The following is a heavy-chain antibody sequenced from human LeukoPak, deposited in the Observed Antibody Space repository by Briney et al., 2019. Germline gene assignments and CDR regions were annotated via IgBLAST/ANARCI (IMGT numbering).Heavy chain of an antibody. J-gene: IGHJ3*02. V-gene: IGHV5-51*01. CDR2: IYPGDSDT. CDR3: ARSRAPGAADAFDI. CDR1: GYSFTSYW. D-gene: IGHD7-27*01. Sequence: GESLQISCQDSGYSFTSYWIGWVRQMPGKGLEWMGIIYPGDSDTRYSPSFQGQVTISADKSINTAYLQWSSLKAPDTAMYYCARSRAPGAADAFDIWGQGTMVTVSS.